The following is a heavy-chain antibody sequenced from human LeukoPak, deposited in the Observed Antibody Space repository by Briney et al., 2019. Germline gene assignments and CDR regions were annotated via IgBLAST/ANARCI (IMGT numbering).Heavy chain of an antibody. Sequence: ASVKVSCKASGYTFTGYYMHWVRQAPGQGLEWMGWINPNSGGTNYAQKFQGRVTMTRDTSISTAYMELSRLSSDYTAVYYCARDCREAIFGVVITGGDWFDPWGQGTLVTVSS. CDR2: INPNSGGT. J-gene: IGHJ5*02. CDR1: GYTFTGYY. V-gene: IGHV1-2*02. CDR3: ARDCREAIFGVVITGGDWFDP. D-gene: IGHD3-3*01.